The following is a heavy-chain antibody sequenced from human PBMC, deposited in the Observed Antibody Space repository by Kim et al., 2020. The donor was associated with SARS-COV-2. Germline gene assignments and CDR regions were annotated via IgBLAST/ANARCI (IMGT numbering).Heavy chain of an antibody. Sequence: GGSLRLSCAASGFTFGYYAMHWVRQAPGKGLEWVAVISCDRSSIGYADSVKGRFTISRDNSKNSLYLQMNSLRAEDTAVYYCAKEGVGAIQFDYWCQGT. CDR1: GFTFGYYA. V-gene: IGHV3-9*01. D-gene: IGHD1-26*01. J-gene: IGHJ4*02. CDR3: AKEGVGAIQFDY. CDR2: ISCDRSSI.